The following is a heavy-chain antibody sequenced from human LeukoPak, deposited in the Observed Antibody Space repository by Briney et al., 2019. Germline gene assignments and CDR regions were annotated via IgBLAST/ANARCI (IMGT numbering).Heavy chain of an antibody. Sequence: GASVKVSCKASGYTFTSYDISWVRQAPGQGLEWMGWIKGYNGDTNYAQNFQGRVTMTTDTSTTTAYMELSSLTSDDTAIYYCAREGGILGALDYWGQGTLVTVSS. V-gene: IGHV1-18*01. D-gene: IGHD1-26*01. CDR3: AREGGILGALDY. CDR2: IKGYNGDT. CDR1: GYTFTSYD. J-gene: IGHJ4*02.